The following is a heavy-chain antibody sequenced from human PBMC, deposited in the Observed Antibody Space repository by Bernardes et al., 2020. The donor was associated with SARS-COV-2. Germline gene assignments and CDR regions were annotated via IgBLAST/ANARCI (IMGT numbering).Heavy chain of an antibody. CDR1: GYTFTSYY. CDR2: INPSGGNT. D-gene: IGHD3-22*01. V-gene: IGHV1-46*01. CDR3: ARKSYYYDSSGYPGAFDI. Sequence: ASVKVSCKASGYTFTSYYMHWVRQVPGQGLEWMGVINPSGGNTNYAPKFQGRVTMTRDTSTSTVYMELSSLGSEDTAVYYCARKSYYYDSSGYPGAFDIWGQGTMVTVSS. J-gene: IGHJ3*02.